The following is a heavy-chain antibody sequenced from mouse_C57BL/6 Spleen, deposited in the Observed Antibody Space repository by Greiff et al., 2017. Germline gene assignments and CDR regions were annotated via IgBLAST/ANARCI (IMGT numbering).Heavy chain of an antibody. V-gene: IGHV1-53*01. CDR3: ARASMMVTTNAMDY. CDR2: INHSNGGT. CDR1: GYTFTSYW. D-gene: IGHD2-3*01. J-gene: IGHJ4*01. Sequence: VQLQQPGTELVKPGASVKLSCKASGYTFTSYWMPWVKQRPGQGLEWIGNINHSNGGTNYNEKVKSKATLTVYKSSSTAYMQLSSLTSEDSAVYYCARASMMVTTNAMDYWGQGTSVTVSS.